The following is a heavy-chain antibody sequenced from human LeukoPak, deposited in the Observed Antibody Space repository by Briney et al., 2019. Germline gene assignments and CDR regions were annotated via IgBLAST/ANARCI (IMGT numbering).Heavy chain of an antibody. V-gene: IGHV3-23*01. CDR1: GFTFSSYG. CDR3: ARELLWLGGGDAVDI. D-gene: IGHD3-10*01. Sequence: GGSLRLSCAASGFTFSSYGMSWVRQAPGKGLEWVSAISGSGGSTYYADSVKGRFTISRDNSKNTLYLQMNSLRAEDTAVYYCARELLWLGGGDAVDIWGQGTMVTVSS. CDR2: ISGSGGST. J-gene: IGHJ3*02.